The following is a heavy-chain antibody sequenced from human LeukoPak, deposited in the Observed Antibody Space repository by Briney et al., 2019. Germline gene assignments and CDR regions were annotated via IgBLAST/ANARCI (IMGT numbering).Heavy chain of an antibody. V-gene: IGHV1-24*01. CDR1: GYTLTELS. J-gene: IGHJ4*02. Sequence: ASVKVSCKVSGYTLTELSMHCVRQAPGKGLEWMGGFDPEDGETIYAQKFQGRVTMTEDTSTDTAYMELSSLRSEDTAVYYCATGGLAAAGLRGTIDYWGQGTLVTVSS. D-gene: IGHD6-13*01. CDR3: ATGGLAAAGLRGTIDY. CDR2: FDPEDGET.